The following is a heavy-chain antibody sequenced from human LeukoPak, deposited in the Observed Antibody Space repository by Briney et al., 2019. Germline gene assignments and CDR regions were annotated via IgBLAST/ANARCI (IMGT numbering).Heavy chain of an antibody. J-gene: IGHJ4*02. CDR3: ARGQIAAH. Sequence: GSLRLSCAASGFTFSSYNMNWVRQAPGKGLEWIGEINHSGSTNYNPSLKSRVTISVDTSKNQFSLKLSSVTAADTAVYYCARGQIAAHWGQGTLVTVSS. D-gene: IGHD6-6*01. V-gene: IGHV4-34*01. CDR2: INHSGST. CDR1: GFTFSSYN.